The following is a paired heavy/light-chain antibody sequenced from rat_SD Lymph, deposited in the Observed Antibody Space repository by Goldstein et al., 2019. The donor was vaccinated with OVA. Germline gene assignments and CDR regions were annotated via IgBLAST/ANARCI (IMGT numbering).Heavy chain of an antibody. CDR2: IWSDGST. CDR3: TRARGWYFDF. CDR1: GFSLTSYT. J-gene: IGHJ1*01. V-gene: IGHV2-15*01. Sequence: QVQLKESGPGLVQPAQTLSLTCSVSGFSLTSYTVTWVRQPPGKGLEWIGEIWSDGSTDYNSALKSRLSISRDTSKSQVLLKMNSLQTEDSAIYFCTRARGWYFDFWGPGTMVTVSS.
Light chain of an antibody. CDR1: SSINY. CDR3: QQGYNYPLT. V-gene: IGKV4S5*01. J-gene: IGKJ5*01. CDR2: ETS. Sequence: EIVLTQSPTTMAASPGERVTLTCRATSSINYIHWYQQRSGTSPKLWISETSKLASGVPNRFSGRGSGTSYSLTINSLETEDAATYYCQQGYNYPLTFGSGTKLEIK.